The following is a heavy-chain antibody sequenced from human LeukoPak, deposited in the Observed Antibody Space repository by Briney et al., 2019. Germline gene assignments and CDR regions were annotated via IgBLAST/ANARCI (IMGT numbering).Heavy chain of an antibody. J-gene: IGHJ6*03. CDR3: ARGRRNMITFGGVLRSYYYYYMDV. Sequence: ASVKVSCKASGYTFTSYGISWVRQAPGQGLEWMGWISACNGNTGYAQKFQGRVTITRNTSISTAYMELSSLRTEDTAVYYCARGRRNMITFGGVLRSYYYYYMDVWGKGTTVTVSS. D-gene: IGHD3-16*01. CDR1: GYTFTSYG. CDR2: ISACNGNT. V-gene: IGHV1-8*03.